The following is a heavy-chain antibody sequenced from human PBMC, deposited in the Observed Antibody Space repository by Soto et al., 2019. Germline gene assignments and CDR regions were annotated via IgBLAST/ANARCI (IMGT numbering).Heavy chain of an antibody. D-gene: IGHD5-12*01. V-gene: IGHV4-34*01. J-gene: IGHJ4*02. CDR2: INHSGST. CDR3: ARAPQIVAMGRPFDY. CDR1: GGSFSGYS. Sequence: LSLTCAVYGGSFSGYSWNWIRQPPGKGLEWIGEINHSGSTNYNPSLKSRVTISLGTSKNQFSLRLTSLTAADTAVYFCARAPQIVAMGRPFDYWGQGILVTVSS.